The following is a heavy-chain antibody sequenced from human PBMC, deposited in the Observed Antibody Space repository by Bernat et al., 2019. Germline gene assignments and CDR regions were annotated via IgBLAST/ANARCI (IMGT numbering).Heavy chain of an antibody. CDR3: AGGFYGDYAAFDI. D-gene: IGHD4-17*01. CDR2: IDPSDSYT. V-gene: IGHV5-10-1*03. CDR1: GYSFTSYW. J-gene: IGHJ3*02. Sequence: EVQLVQSGAEVKKPGESLRISCKGSGYSFTSYWISWVRQMPGKRLAWMGRIDPSDSYTNYSPTFQGHVTITADKSISTAYLQWSSLKASDTAMYYCAGGFYGDYAAFDIWGQGTMVTVSS.